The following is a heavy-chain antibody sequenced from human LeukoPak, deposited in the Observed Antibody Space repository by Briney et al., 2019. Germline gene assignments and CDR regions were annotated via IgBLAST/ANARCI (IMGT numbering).Heavy chain of an antibody. CDR1: GYTFTSYG. CDR2: ISAYNGNT. CDR3: ARDPSYCSSTSCYTLDAFDI. V-gene: IGHV1-18*01. J-gene: IGHJ3*02. Sequence: GESLKISCKGSGYTFTSYGISWVRQAPGQGLEWMGRISAYNGNTNYAQKLQGRVTMTTDTSTSTAYMELRSLRSDDTAVYYCARDPSYCSSTSCYTLDAFDIWGQGTMVTVSS. D-gene: IGHD2-2*02.